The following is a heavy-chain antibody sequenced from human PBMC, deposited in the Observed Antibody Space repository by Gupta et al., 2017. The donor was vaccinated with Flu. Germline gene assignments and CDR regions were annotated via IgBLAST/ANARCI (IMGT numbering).Heavy chain of an antibody. CDR3: ARDTLYYGSGRALGY. J-gene: IGHJ4*02. D-gene: IGHD3-10*01. V-gene: IGHV1-69*08. Sequence: QVQLVQSGAEVKKPGSSVKVSCKASGGTFSSYTISWVRQAPGQGLEWMGRIIPILGIANYAQKFQGRVTITADKSTSTAYMELSSLRSEDTAVYYCARDTLYYGSGRALGYWGQGTLVTVSS. CDR1: GGTFSSYT. CDR2: IIPILGIA.